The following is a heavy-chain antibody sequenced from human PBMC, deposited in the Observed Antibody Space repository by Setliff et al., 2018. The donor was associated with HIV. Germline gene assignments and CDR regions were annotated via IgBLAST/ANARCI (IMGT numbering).Heavy chain of an antibody. CDR3: AKEARGIPTTGTGY. D-gene: IGHD6-13*01. Sequence: PSETLSLTCTVSGGSISSSSYYWGWIRQPPGKGLEWIGTIYYTGSTSYNPSLKSRVTISVDTSKNQFSLKLSSVTAADTAVYYCAKEARGIPTTGTGYWGQGALVTVSS. J-gene: IGHJ4*02. CDR2: IYYTGST. CDR1: GGSISSSSYY. V-gene: IGHV4-39*02.